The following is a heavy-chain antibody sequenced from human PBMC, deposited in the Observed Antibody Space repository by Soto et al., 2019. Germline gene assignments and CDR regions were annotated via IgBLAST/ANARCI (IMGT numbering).Heavy chain of an antibody. CDR2: IYSGGST. Sequence: GGSLRLSCAASGFTVSSNYMSWVRQAPGKGLEWVSVIYSGGSTYYADSVKGRFTISRDNSKNTLYLQMNSLRAEDTAVYYCAREGRGSNYSSIPEGFYYYYMDVWGKGTTVTVSS. J-gene: IGHJ6*03. CDR3: AREGRGSNYSSIPEGFYYYYMDV. D-gene: IGHD4-4*01. CDR1: GFTVSSNY. V-gene: IGHV3-66*01.